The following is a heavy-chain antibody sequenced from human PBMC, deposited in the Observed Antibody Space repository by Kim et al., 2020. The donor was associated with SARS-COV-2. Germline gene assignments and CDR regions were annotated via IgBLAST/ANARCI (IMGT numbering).Heavy chain of an antibody. V-gene: IGHV3-15*01. CDR3: TTRYTYYYDSRLS. D-gene: IGHD3-22*01. CDR2: IKSKTDGGTT. CDR1: GFTFSNAW. J-gene: IGHJ5*02. Sequence: GGSLRLSCAASGFTFSNAWMSWVRQAPGKGLEWVGRIKSKTDGGTTDYAAPVKGRFTISRDDSKNTLYLQMNSLKTEDTAVYYCTTRYTYYYDSRLSWGQGTLVTVSS.